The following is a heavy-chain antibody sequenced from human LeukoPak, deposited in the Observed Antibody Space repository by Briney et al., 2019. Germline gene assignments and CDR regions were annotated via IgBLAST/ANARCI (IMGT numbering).Heavy chain of an antibody. CDR2: IYYSGTT. D-gene: IGHD1-26*01. CDR3: ARGGSGSYYSVYYAVDV. Sequence: SETLSLTCTVSGGSISSGGNFWSWIRQRPGKGLEWIGFIYYSGTTYSNPSLKSRVAISADTSKNEFSLKLNSLTAADTAVYYCARGGSGSYYSVYYAVDVWGQGTAVTVS. V-gene: IGHV4-31*03. J-gene: IGHJ6*02. CDR1: GGSISSGGNF.